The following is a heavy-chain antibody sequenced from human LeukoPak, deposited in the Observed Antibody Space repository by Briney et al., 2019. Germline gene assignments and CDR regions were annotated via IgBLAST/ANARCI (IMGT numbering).Heavy chain of an antibody. D-gene: IGHD3-10*01. J-gene: IGHJ5*02. CDR2: IYYSGST. CDR3: ARRGSITMVRGVIGMYNWFDP. V-gene: IGHV4-30-4*08. CDR1: GGSISSGDYY. Sequence: SETLSLTCTVSGGSISSGDYYWSWIRQPPGKGLEWIGDIYYSGSTYYNPSLKSRGTISVATSKNQFSLKLSSVTDADTAVYYCARRGSITMVRGVIGMYNWFDPWGQGTLVTVSS.